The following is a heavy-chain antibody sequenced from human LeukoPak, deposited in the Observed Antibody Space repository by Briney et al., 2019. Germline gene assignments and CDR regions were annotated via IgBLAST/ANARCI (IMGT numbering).Heavy chain of an antibody. V-gene: IGHV4-38-2*02. CDR3: ARDRQQLGRGDHFDY. J-gene: IGHJ4*02. CDR1: GYSISSGYY. CDR2: IYYSGST. Sequence: PSETLSLTCTVSGYSISSGYYWVWIRQSPGKGLEWIASIYYSGSTYYNPSLKSRVTISVDTSKNQFSLNLSSVTAADTAVYYCARDRQQLGRGDHFDYWGQGALVTVSS. D-gene: IGHD6-13*01.